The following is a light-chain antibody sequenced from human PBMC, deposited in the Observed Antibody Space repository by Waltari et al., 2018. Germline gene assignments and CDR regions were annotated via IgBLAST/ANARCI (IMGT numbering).Light chain of an antibody. Sequence: QSVLTQAPSASGTPGQRVTISCSGGSSNIGNNTVVWYQQLPGTAPKLLIYTNNNLPSGVPDRFSSSNSGTAASLAITGLQSDDEADYYCATWDDRLKRPVFGGGTKLTVL. V-gene: IGLV1-44*01. CDR2: TNN. CDR1: SSNIGNNT. J-gene: IGLJ2*01. CDR3: ATWDDRLKRPV.